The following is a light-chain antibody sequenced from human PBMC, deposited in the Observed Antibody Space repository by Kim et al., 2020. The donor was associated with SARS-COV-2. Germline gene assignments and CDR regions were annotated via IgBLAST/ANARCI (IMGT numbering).Light chain of an antibody. J-gene: IGKJ2*01. CDR3: QQYGSSPPYT. V-gene: IGKV3-20*01. Sequence: SPGERATLSCRASQSSSSTYLAWYQQKPGQAPRLLIYGASSRVTGIPDRCSGSGSGTDFTLTISRLEPEDFAVYYCQQYGSSPPYTFGQGTKLEI. CDR2: GAS. CDR1: QSSSSTY.